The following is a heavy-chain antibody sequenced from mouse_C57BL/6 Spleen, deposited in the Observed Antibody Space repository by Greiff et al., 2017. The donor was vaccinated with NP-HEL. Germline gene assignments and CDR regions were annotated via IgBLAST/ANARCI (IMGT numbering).Heavy chain of an antibody. Sequence: QVQLQQPGAELVKPGASVKMSCKASGYTFTSYWITWVKQRPGQGLEWIGDIYPGSGSTNYNEKFKSKATLTVDTSSSTAYMQLSSLTSEDSAVYNCVRWGTGDWYFDVWGTGTTVTVSS. V-gene: IGHV1-55*01. J-gene: IGHJ1*03. CDR2: IYPGSGST. CDR3: VRWGTGDWYFDV. CDR1: GYTFTSYW. D-gene: IGHD3-3*01.